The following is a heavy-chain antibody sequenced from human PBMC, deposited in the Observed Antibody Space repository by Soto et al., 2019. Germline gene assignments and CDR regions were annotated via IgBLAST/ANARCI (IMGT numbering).Heavy chain of an antibody. Sequence: SETLSLTCAVYGGSFSDYCWSWIRQPPGKGLEWIGEINHSGSTNYNPSLKSRITISVDTSTNQFSLILSSVTAADTAVYYRGKGSYYACSGTYGQIWGVLDPWGQGTLVTVSS. CDR1: GGSFSDYC. D-gene: IGHD3-10*01. V-gene: IGHV4-34*01. CDR3: GKGSYYACSGTYGQIWGVLDP. CDR2: INHSGST. J-gene: IGHJ5*02.